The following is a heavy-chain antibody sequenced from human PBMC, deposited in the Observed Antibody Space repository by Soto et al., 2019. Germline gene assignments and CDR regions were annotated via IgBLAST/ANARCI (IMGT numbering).Heavy chain of an antibody. Sequence: GGSLRLSCAASAVTFTGYGMHWVRQAPGKGLEWVAVIRFDGSNIYYADSVKGRFTISRDNARNMLYLQMNSLRAEDTAVYYCARDGVGSTAYFGYFDYWGLGTLVTVSS. D-gene: IGHD1-26*01. J-gene: IGHJ4*02. CDR3: ARDGVGSTAYFGYFDY. CDR2: IRFDGSNI. V-gene: IGHV3-33*01. CDR1: AVTFTGYG.